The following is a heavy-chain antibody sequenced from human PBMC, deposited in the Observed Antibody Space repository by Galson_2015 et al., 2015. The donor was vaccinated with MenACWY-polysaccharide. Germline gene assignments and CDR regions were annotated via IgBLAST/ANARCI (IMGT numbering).Heavy chain of an antibody. V-gene: IGHV3-48*03. CDR3: ARGHYGLDV. CDR2: ISKSGDCI. CDR1: GFTFGNWD. J-gene: IGHJ6*02. Sequence: SLRLSCAASGFTFGNWDMTWVRQAPGKGLEWLSGISKSGDCIYYGDSVKGRFTISRDNAKNSLYLQLNSLRVEDTAVYYCARGHYGLDVWGQGTTVTVSS.